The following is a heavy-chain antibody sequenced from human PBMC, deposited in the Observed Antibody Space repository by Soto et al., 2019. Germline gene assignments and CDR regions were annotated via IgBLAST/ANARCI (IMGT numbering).Heavy chain of an antibody. CDR1: GGTFSSYA. Sequence: QVQLVQSGAEVKKPGSSVKVSCKASGGTFSSYAISWVRQAPGQGLEWMGGIIPIFGTANYSQKVQGRVTLTADKSTSTAYMELSSLRSEDTAVYYCARVDYYDSSGDYGTCFDYWGQGTLVTVSS. D-gene: IGHD3-22*01. CDR2: IIPIFGTA. V-gene: IGHV1-69*06. J-gene: IGHJ4*02. CDR3: ARVDYYDSSGDYGTCFDY.